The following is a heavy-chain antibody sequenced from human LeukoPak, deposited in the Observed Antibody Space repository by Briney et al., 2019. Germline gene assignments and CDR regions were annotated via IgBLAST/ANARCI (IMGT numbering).Heavy chain of an antibody. CDR3: ARPAYGGVGY. D-gene: IGHD4-23*01. J-gene: IGHJ4*02. CDR1: GLTASRE. Sequence: GGSLRLSCAASGLTASREMSWVRQAPGKGLEWVSVIYSGGSIYYADSVKGRFTISRDKSKNTLYLQMNSLRAEDTAVYYCARPAYGGVGYQGQGTLVTVSS. CDR2: IYSGGSI. V-gene: IGHV3-66*04.